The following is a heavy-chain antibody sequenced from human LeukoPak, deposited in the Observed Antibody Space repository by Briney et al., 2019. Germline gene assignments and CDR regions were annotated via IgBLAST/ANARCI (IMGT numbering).Heavy chain of an antibody. Sequence: ESVRLSCSASGFTFSSYAMHWVRQAPGKGLEYVSAISSNGGSTYYADSVKGRFTISRDNSKNTLYLQMSSLRPEDTAVYYCVKERVVTAAFDIWGQGTMVTVSS. D-gene: IGHD2-21*02. CDR3: VKERVVTAAFDI. J-gene: IGHJ3*02. CDR2: ISSNGGST. V-gene: IGHV3-64D*09. CDR1: GFTFSSYA.